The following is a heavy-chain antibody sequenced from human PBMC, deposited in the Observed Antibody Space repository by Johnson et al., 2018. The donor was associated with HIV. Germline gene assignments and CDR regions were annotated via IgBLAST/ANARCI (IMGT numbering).Heavy chain of an antibody. J-gene: IGHJ3*02. CDR1: GITISRNW. D-gene: IGHD3-22*01. Sequence: VQLVESGGGVVQPGRSLRLSCAASGITISRNWMHWVRQAPGKGPVWVSRINSDGSSTNYADSVKGRFSISRDNAENTLYLQMNSLRAEDTAVYYCARERDYYDSGGYWVDAFDIWGQGTMVTVSS. CDR2: INSDGSST. V-gene: IGHV3-74*01. CDR3: ARERDYYDSGGYWVDAFDI.